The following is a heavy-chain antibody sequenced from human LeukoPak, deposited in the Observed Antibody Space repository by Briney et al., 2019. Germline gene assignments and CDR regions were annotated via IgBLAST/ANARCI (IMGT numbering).Heavy chain of an antibody. J-gene: IGHJ4*02. D-gene: IGHD6-13*01. CDR2: ISGSGGST. CDR1: EFTFSSYA. Sequence: GGSLRLSCAASEFTFSSYAMSWVRQAPGKGLEWVSAISGSGGSTYYADSVKGRFTISRDNSKNTLYLQMNSLRAEDTAVYYCAKYVRGSSSWYGDMYYFDYWSQGTLVTVSS. V-gene: IGHV3-23*01. CDR3: AKYVRGSSSWYGDMYYFDY.